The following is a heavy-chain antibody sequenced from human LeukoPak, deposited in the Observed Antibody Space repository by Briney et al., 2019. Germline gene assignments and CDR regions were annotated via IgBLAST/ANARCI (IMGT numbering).Heavy chain of an antibody. V-gene: IGHV4-61*02. CDR1: GGSISSGSYY. CDR3: ARVRITMVRGVPAGDYYGMDV. D-gene: IGHD3-10*01. CDR2: IYTSGST. Sequence: SQTLSLACTVSGGSISSGSYYWSWIRQPAGKGLEWIGRIYTSGSTNYNPSLKSRVTISVDTSKNQFSLELSSVTAADTAVYYCARVRITMVRGVPAGDYYGMDVWGQGTTVTVSS. J-gene: IGHJ6*02.